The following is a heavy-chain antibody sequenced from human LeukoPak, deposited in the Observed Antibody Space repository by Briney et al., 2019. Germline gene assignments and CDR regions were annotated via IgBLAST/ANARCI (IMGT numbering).Heavy chain of an antibody. CDR2: INPDGGEK. J-gene: IGHJ4*02. D-gene: IGHD1-14*01. CDR1: GFTFSTLW. Sequence: GGSLSLSCAASGFTFSTLWMRWVRRAPGKGLVWVANINPDGGEKYCVASVTGRFIICRDNAKNSLFLQMNSLRAEDTAVYYCARPYNTGWTRYYFDQWGQGTLVTVSS. CDR3: ARPYNTGWTRYYFDQ. V-gene: IGHV3-7*05.